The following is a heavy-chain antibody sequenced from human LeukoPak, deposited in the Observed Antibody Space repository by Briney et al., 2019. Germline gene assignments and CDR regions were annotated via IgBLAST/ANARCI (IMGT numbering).Heavy chain of an antibody. D-gene: IGHD3-22*01. CDR3: ATSPPSYYYDSSGYFG. J-gene: IGHJ4*02. Sequence: ASVKVSCKVSGYTLTELSMHWVRQAPGKGLEWMGGSDPEDGETIYAQKFQGRVTMTEDTSTDTAYMELSSLRSEDTAVYYCATSPPSYYYDSSGYFGWGQGTLVTVSS. CDR1: GYTLTELS. V-gene: IGHV1-24*01. CDR2: SDPEDGET.